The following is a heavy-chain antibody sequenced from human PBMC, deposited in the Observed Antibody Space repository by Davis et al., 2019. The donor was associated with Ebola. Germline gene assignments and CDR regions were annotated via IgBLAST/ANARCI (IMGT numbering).Heavy chain of an antibody. Sequence: MPSETLSLTCTVSGGSISSSSYYWGWIRQPPGKGLEWIGSIYYSGSTYYNPSLKSRVTISVDTSKNHFSLKLNSVTAADTAMYYCARESLEAAADAFDIWGQGTMVTVSS. CDR3: ARESLEAAADAFDI. CDR2: IYYSGST. D-gene: IGHD6-25*01. J-gene: IGHJ3*02. V-gene: IGHV4-39*07. CDR1: GGSISSSSYY.